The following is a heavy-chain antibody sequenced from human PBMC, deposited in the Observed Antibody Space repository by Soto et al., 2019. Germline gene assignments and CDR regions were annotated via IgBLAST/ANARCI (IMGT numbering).Heavy chain of an antibody. CDR2: IWYDGSKK. J-gene: IGHJ4*02. CDR1: GFIFSSYS. Sequence: PGGSLRLSCAASGFIFSSYSLHWVRQAPGKGLEWVAVIWYDGSKKYYADSVKGRFTISRDNSKLYLQMNSLRAEDTAVYYCARDLGSTNYYFDYWGQGTLVTVSS. D-gene: IGHD1-1*01. V-gene: IGHV3-33*01. CDR3: ARDLGSTNYYFDY.